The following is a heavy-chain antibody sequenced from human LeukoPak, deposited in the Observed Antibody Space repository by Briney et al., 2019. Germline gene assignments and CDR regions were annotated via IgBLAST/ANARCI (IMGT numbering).Heavy chain of an antibody. CDR1: GYSFTNFW. CDR2: IYPGDSDT. V-gene: IGHV5-51*01. D-gene: IGHD3-10*01. CDR3: VLPGGFGDIGGGY. Sequence: GESLKISCKGSGYSFTNFWIGWVCQMPGKGLEWMGIIYPGDSDTRYSPSYQGQVTISVDKSITTAYLQWSSLRASDSAMYHCVLPGGFGDIGGGYWGQGTLVTVSS. J-gene: IGHJ4*02.